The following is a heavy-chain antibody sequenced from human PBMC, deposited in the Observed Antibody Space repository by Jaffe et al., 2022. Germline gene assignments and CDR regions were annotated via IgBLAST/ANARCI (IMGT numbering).Heavy chain of an antibody. Sequence: QVQLQESGPGLVKPSQTLSLTCTVSGGSISSGNYYWSWIRQPAGKGLEWVGHIYTSGSTNYNPSLKSRVTISLDTSKNQFSLKLSSVTAADTAVYYCARGSGLRGYSYGQFDYWGQGTLVTVSS. J-gene: IGHJ4*02. CDR2: IYTSGST. V-gene: IGHV4-61*02. CDR3: ARGSGLRGYSYGQFDY. D-gene: IGHD5-18*01. CDR1: GGSISSGNYY.